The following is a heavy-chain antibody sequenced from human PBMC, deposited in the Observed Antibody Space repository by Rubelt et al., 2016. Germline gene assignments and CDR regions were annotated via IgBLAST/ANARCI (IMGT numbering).Heavy chain of an antibody. CDR1: GFTVSSNY. Sequence: QVQLVESGGGVVQPGRSLRLSCAASGFTVSSNYMSWVRQAPGKGLEWVALIWYDGSNRFYADSVKGRFTISRDNAKNSLYLQMNSLRAEDTAVYYCARYKCSGGSCYATFDCWGQGTLVTVSS. J-gene: IGHJ4*02. CDR3: ARYKCSGGSCYATFDC. D-gene: IGHD2-15*01. CDR2: IWYDGSNR. V-gene: IGHV3-33*08.